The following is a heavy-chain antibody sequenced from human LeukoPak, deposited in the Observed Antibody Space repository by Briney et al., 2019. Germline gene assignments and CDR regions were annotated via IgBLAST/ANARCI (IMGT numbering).Heavy chain of an antibody. CDR1: GGSISSGGYY. J-gene: IGHJ4*02. Sequence: PSQTLSLTCTVSGGSISSGGYYWSWIRQPPGKGLEWIGYIYYSGSTNYNPSLKSRVTISVDTSKNQFSLKLSSVTAADTAVYFCARSFSEKFYFESWGQGTLVTVSS. CDR2: IYYSGST. V-gene: IGHV4-61*08. CDR3: ARSFSEKFYFES. D-gene: IGHD1-26*01.